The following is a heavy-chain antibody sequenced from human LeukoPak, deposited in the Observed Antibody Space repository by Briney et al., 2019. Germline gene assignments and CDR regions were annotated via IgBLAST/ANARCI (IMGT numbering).Heavy chain of an antibody. J-gene: IGHJ6*03. Sequence: SVKVSCKASGFTFTSSAMQWVRQARGQRLEWIGWIVVGSGNTNYAQKFQERVTITRDMSTSTAYMELSSLRSEDTAVYYCARESQYSGSYLYYYYYYYMDVWGKGTTVTVSS. CDR1: GFTFTSSA. CDR3: ARESQYSGSYLYYYYYYYMDV. D-gene: IGHD1-26*01. V-gene: IGHV1-58*02. CDR2: IVVGSGNT.